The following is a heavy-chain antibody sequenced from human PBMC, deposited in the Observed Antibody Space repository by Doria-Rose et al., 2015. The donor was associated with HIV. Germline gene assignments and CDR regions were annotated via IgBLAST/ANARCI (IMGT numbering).Heavy chain of an antibody. Sequence: QESGPGLVKPSETLSLTCSVSGASVSSRGYYWNWIRQVPGKGLESLGYTYYTGTSDYSPSLKSRLNMAVDTSKNQFSLKLSFVTVADTAVYYCARMGSYRELDYWGQGALVIVS. CDR3: ARMGSYRELDY. CDR1: GASVSSRGYY. V-gene: IGHV4-31*03. J-gene: IGHJ4*02. CDR2: TYYTGTS. D-gene: IGHD3-3*01.